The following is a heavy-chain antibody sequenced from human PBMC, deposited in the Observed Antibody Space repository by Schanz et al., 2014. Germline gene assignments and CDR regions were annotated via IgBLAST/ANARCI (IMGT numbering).Heavy chain of an antibody. CDR2: VFPNGTT. CDR1: GVSIRSGTYY. V-gene: IGHV4-61*02. D-gene: IGHD1-1*01. J-gene: IGHJ2*01. CDR3: ARDTTWRLDL. Sequence: VQLQESGPGLVKPSQTLSLTCTVSGVSIRSGTYYWSWIRQPAGKALEWVGRVFPNGTTNYNPSLKSQVPISLDSPKNHFALTLTSRTAADTAVYYCARDTTWRLDLWGRGTLVTDSS.